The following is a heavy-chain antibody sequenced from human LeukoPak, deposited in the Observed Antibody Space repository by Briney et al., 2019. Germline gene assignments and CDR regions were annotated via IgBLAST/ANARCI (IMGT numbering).Heavy chain of an antibody. J-gene: IGHJ5*02. Sequence: SETLSLTCTVSGGSISSYYWSWIRQPAGKGLEWIGRIYTSGSTNYNPSLKSRVTMSVDTSKNQFSLKLSSVTAADTAVYYCARHLVVPAAMREGYWFDPWGQGTPVTVSS. D-gene: IGHD2-2*01. CDR1: GGSISSYY. CDR3: ARHLVVPAAMREGYWFDP. V-gene: IGHV4-4*07. CDR2: IYTSGST.